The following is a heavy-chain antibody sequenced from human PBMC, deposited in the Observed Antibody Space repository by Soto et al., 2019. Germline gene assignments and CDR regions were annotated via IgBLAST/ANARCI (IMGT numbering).Heavy chain of an antibody. CDR3: VKDSFLCGGSNYFYYMDV. V-gene: IGHV3-9*01. Sequence: EVQLVESGGGLVQPGRSLRLSCAASGFTFDDFAMHWVRQTPGQGLEWVSGISWNSDGIGYADSVRGRFTISRDNAKNSLYLQMNSLRVEDTALYYCVKDSFLCGGSNYFYYMDVWGKGTTVTVSS. CDR2: ISWNSDGI. D-gene: IGHD2-21*01. CDR1: GFTFDDFA. J-gene: IGHJ6*03.